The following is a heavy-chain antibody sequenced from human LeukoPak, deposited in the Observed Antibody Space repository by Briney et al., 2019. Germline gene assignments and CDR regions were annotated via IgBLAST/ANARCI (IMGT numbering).Heavy chain of an antibody. CDR2: IWYDGSNK. D-gene: IGHD3-10*01. V-gene: IGHV3-33*01. J-gene: IGHJ4*02. Sequence: PGGSLRLSCAASGFTFSSYGMHWARQAPGKGLQWVAFIWYDGSNKYYADSVKGRFTISRDNSKNTLYLQINSLRAEDTAVYYCARDRGESYFDYWGQGTLVSVSS. CDR3: ARDRGESYFDY. CDR1: GFTFSSYG.